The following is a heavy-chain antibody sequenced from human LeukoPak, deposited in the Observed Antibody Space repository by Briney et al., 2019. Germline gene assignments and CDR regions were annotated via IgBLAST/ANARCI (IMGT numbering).Heavy chain of an antibody. Sequence: GGSLRLSCVASGFTVSSNYMSWVRQAPGKWLEWVSVIYRGGSTYTADSVKGLFTISRYNSKHTLYLQMNRLRAEDTAVYYCARGATRYYYDSSGYYYLDYWGQGTLVTVSS. CDR3: ARGATRYYYDSSGYYYLDY. D-gene: IGHD3-22*01. CDR1: GFTVSSNY. J-gene: IGHJ4*02. V-gene: IGHV3-53*01. CDR2: IYRGGST.